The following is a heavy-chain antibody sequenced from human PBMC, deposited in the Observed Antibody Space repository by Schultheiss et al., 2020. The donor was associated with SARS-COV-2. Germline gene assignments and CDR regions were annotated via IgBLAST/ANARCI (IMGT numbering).Heavy chain of an antibody. J-gene: IGHJ4*02. CDR3: TTLRTRNFDY. CDR1: GFTFSSYA. CDR2: IYSCGST. Sequence: GGSLRLSCAASGFTFSSYAMSWVRQAPGKGLEWVSVIYSCGSTYYADSVKGRFTISRDNSKNTLYLQMNSLKTEDTAVYYCTTLRTRNFDYWGQGSLVTVSS. V-gene: IGHV3-23*03. D-gene: IGHD1-14*01.